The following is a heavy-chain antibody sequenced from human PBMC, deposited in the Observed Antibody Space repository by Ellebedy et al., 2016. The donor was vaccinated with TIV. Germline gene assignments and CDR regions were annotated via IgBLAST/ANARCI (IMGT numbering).Heavy chain of an antibody. Sequence: GESLKISCAASGFTFSSYAMSWVRQAPGKGLEWVSTISSTGSRTYYADSVECRFIISRDNSKKTLYLQMNSLRAEDTAVYYCAKDMVFGDGKWEIDVWGQGTTVTVSS. CDR3: AKDMVFGDGKWEIDV. D-gene: IGHD1-26*01. CDR2: ISSTGSRT. CDR1: GFTFSSYA. V-gene: IGHV3-23*01. J-gene: IGHJ6*02.